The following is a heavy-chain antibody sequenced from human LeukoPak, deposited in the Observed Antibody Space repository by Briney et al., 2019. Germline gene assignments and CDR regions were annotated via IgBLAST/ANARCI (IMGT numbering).Heavy chain of an antibody. V-gene: IGHV4-39*01. CDR3: ARPQGGMSTRRSPINNWFDP. D-gene: IGHD5/OR15-5a*01. J-gene: IGHJ5*02. Sequence: SETLSLTCTVSGGSISSSSYYWGWIRQPPGKGLEWIGSIYYSGSTYYNPSLKSRVTISVDTSKNQFSLKLSSVTAADTAVYYCARPQGGMSTRRSPINNWFDPWGQGTLVTVSS. CDR2: IYYSGST. CDR1: GGSISSSSYY.